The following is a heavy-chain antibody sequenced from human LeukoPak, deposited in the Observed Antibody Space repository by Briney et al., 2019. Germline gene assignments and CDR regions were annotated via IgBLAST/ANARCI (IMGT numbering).Heavy chain of an antibody. CDR3: ASLEDYGDYRYFDY. CDR1: GFTFSSYS. V-gene: IGHV3-21*01. CDR2: IYSGGRT. J-gene: IGHJ4*02. Sequence: GGSLRLSCAASGFTFSSYSMNWVRQAPGKGLEWVSVIYSGGRTYYADSVKGRFTISRDNANNSLYLQMSSLRAEDTAVYYCASLEDYGDYRYFDYWGQGTLVTVSS. D-gene: IGHD4-17*01.